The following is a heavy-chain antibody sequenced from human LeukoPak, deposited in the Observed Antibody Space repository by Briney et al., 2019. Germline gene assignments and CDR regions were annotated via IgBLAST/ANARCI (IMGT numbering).Heavy chain of an antibody. D-gene: IGHD3-10*01. V-gene: IGHV4-39*07. J-gene: IGHJ4*02. CDR2: IYYSGST. CDR3: AREGLATMIRGVIPY. CDR1: GGSINSGTYF. Sequence: SETLSLTCTVSGGSINSGTYFWGWIRQPPGKGLEWIGSIYYSGSTYYNPSLKSRVTISVDTSKNQFSLKLSSVTAADTAVYYCAREGLATMIRGVIPYWGQGTLVTVSS.